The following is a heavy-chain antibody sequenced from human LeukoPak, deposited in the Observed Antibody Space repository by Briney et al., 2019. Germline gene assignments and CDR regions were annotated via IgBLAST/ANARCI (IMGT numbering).Heavy chain of an antibody. J-gene: IGHJ6*03. V-gene: IGHV4-61*02. CDR2: IYTSGGT. CDR3: ARSGKRGYSYGRYMDV. CDR1: GGSISSGSYY. Sequence: PSETLSLTCTVSGGSISSGSYYWSWIRQPAGKGLEWIGRIYTSGGTNYNPSLKSRVTISVDTSKNQFSLKLSSVTAADTAVYYCARSGKRGYSYGRYMDVWGKGTTVTVSS. D-gene: IGHD5-18*01.